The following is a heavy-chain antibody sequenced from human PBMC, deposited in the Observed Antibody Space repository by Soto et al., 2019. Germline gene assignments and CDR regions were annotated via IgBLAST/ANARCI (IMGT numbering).Heavy chain of an antibody. D-gene: IGHD1-1*01. Sequence: QVQLQESGPGLVKPSETLFLTCTVSGGSISSYYWSWIRQPPGKGLEWIGYIYYSGSTNYNPSLNSRVTISVDTSKNQLALKLSSVTAADTAVYDCARVSWNRGGMDVWGQGTTVTVSS. CDR1: GGSISSYY. J-gene: IGHJ6*02. CDR3: ARVSWNRGGMDV. CDR2: IYYSGST. V-gene: IGHV4-59*01.